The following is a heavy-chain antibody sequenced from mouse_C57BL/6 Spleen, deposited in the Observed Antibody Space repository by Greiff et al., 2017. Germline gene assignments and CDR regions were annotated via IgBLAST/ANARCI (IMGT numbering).Heavy chain of an antibody. Sequence: QVQLQQSGAELMKPGASVKLSCKATGYTFTGYWIEWVKQRPGHGLEWIGEIVPGSGSTNYNEKFKGKATFTADTSSNTAYMQLSSLTTEDSAIYYCARRGTTGVATKYFDYWGQGTTLTVAS. J-gene: IGHJ2*01. V-gene: IGHV1-9*01. CDR3: ARRGTTGVATKYFDY. D-gene: IGHD1-1*01. CDR2: IVPGSGST. CDR1: GYTFTGYW.